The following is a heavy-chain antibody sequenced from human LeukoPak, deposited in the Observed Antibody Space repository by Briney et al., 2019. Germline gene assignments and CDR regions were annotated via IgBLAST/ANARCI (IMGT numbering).Heavy chain of an antibody. D-gene: IGHD3-10*01. CDR1: GFAFSTYD. CDR3: AVRGLVAGWFDP. J-gene: IGHJ5*02. CDR2: VSGSAT. Sequence: GGSLRLSCATSGFAFSTYDLTWVRQAPGQGLEWVSAVSGSATYYADSVRGRFTISRDNSKNTLYLQMSSLGAEDTAIYYCAVRGLVAGWFDPWGQGTLVTVSS. V-gene: IGHV3-23*01.